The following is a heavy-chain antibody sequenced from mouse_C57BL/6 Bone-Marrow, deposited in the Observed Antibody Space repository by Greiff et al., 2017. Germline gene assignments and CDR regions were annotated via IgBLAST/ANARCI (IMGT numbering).Heavy chain of an antibody. CDR2: ISGGGGNT. CDR3: ARRGEYYDYDRTWFAY. CDR1: GFTFSSYT. J-gene: IGHJ3*01. D-gene: IGHD2-4*01. Sequence: EVKVVESGGGLVKPGGSLKLSCAASGFTFSSYTMSWVRQTPEKRLEWVATISGGGGNTYYPDSVKGRFTISRDNAKNTLYLQMSSLRSEDTALYYCARRGEYYDYDRTWFAYWGQGTLVTVSA. V-gene: IGHV5-9*01.